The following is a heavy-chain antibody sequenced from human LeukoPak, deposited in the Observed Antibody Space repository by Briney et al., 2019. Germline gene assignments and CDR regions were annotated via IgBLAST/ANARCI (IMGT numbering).Heavy chain of an antibody. CDR3: ARGSGGFDY. Sequence: GGSLRLSCAASGFTFSSYWMHWVRQVPGKGLVWVAHINNPGTGTTYADAVKGRFTISRDNAKNTLYLQMNSLRADDTAMDYCARGSGGFDYWGQGTLITVSS. J-gene: IGHJ4*02. D-gene: IGHD3-3*01. V-gene: IGHV3-74*01. CDR1: GFTFSSYW. CDR2: INNPGTGT.